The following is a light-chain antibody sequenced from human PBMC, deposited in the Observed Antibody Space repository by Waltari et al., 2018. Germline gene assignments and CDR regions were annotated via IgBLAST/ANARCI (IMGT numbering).Light chain of an antibody. J-gene: IGLJ2*01. Sequence: QSALTQPPSSSGSPGHSVTIPCTGTSIYITDETYVSWFQQYPGKAPQVIMFAVIERPSGVPDRFSGSKSGNTASLTISGLQSEDESHYFCCSYAGQFTWVFGGGTKLTVL. CDR2: AVI. CDR3: CSYAGQFTWV. CDR1: SIYITDETY. V-gene: IGLV2-11*01.